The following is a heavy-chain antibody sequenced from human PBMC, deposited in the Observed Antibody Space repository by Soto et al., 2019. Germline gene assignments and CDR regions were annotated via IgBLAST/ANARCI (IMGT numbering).Heavy chain of an antibody. Sequence: SETLSLTCTVSGGSISSGGYYWSWIRQHPGKGLEWIGYIYYSGSTYYNPSLKSRVTISVDTSKNQFSLKLSSVTAADTAVYYCARSSRMGVVVNNWFDPWGQGTLVTVSS. D-gene: IGHD2-15*01. CDR3: ARSSRMGVVVNNWFDP. J-gene: IGHJ5*02. V-gene: IGHV4-31*03. CDR2: IYYSGST. CDR1: GGSISSGGYY.